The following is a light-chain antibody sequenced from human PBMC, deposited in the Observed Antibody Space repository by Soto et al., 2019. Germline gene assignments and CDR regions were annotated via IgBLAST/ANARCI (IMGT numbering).Light chain of an antibody. J-gene: IGLJ1*01. Sequence: QSVLAEPASVSGSPGQSITISCTGSSSDFGNYNPLSWYQQHPGKVPRLILFEVNKRPSGVSGRFSGSKSGNTASLTISGLQAEDEAHYYCCSFTSSNTHVFGTGTKAPS. CDR3: CSFTSSNTHV. CDR1: SSDFGNYNP. CDR2: EVN. V-gene: IGLV2-23*02.